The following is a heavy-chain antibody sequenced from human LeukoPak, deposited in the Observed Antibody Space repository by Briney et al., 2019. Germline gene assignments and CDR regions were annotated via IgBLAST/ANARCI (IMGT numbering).Heavy chain of an antibody. CDR3: VIHPRSPTWGSRANPFDY. D-gene: IGHD2-2*01. V-gene: IGHV5-51*01. CDR2: IYHGDSDT. CDR1: GYTFTTYW. J-gene: IGHJ4*02. Sequence: GESLQISCQSSGYTFTTYWNGWGRQLPGKGGEGMGIIYHGDSDTRYSPSFQGQVTISADKSFSTAYLQWSSLKASDTAMYYCVIHPRSPTWGSRANPFDYWGQGTLVTVSS.